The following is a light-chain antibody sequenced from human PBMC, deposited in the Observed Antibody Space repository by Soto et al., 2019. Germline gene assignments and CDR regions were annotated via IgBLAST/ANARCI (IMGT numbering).Light chain of an antibody. Sequence: DIQMTQSPSSLSASVGDRVTITCQASQVLKFLAWYQQKPGKAPRLLIYEATNLQSGVPPRFSGSGSGTDFTLTISSLQPEDFATYFCQQANSFPITFGQGTRLEIK. V-gene: IGKV1-12*01. J-gene: IGKJ5*01. CDR3: QQANSFPIT. CDR2: EAT. CDR1: QVLKF.